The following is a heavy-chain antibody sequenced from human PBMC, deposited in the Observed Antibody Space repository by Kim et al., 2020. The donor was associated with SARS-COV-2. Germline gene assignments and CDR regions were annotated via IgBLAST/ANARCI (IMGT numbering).Heavy chain of an antibody. CDR1: GFTFSSYS. D-gene: IGHD3-10*01. V-gene: IGHV3-48*02. CDR2: ISSSSSTI. J-gene: IGHJ4*02. CDR3: ARESLLWFGELSHFDY. Sequence: GGSLRLSCAASGFTFSSYSMNWVRQAPGKGLEWVSYISSSSSTIYYADSVKGRFTISRDNAKNSLYLQMNSLRDEDTAVYYCARESLLWFGELSHFDYWGQGTLVTVSS.